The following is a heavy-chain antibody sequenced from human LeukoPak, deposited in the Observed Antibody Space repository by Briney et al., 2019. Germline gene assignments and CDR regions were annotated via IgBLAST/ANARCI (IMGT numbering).Heavy chain of an antibody. Sequence: GGSLRLSCAASGFTFSSYGMHWVRQAPGKGLEWVSLLYSDDSAYYPDSVKGRFTISRDNSKSTLHLQMDTLRTEDTAMYYCARDPWQGSTTLHWGQGIMVTVSS. D-gene: IGHD1-26*01. CDR1: GFTFSSYG. CDR2: LYSDDSA. CDR3: ARDPWQGSTTLH. J-gene: IGHJ4*02. V-gene: IGHV3-NL1*01.